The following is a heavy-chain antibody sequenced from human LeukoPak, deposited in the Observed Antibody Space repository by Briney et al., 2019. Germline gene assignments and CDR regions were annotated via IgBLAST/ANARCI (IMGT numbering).Heavy chain of an antibody. V-gene: IGHV1-2*02. D-gene: IGHD1-26*01. J-gene: IGHJ4*02. Sequence: ASVKVSCKASGYTFTSYGISWVRQAPGQGLEWMGWINPNSGGTNYAQKFQGRVTMTRDTSISTAYMELSRLRSDDTAVYYCARVGSPYSGSYSTDYWGQGTLVTVSS. CDR2: INPNSGGT. CDR1: GYTFTSYG. CDR3: ARVGSPYSGSYSTDY.